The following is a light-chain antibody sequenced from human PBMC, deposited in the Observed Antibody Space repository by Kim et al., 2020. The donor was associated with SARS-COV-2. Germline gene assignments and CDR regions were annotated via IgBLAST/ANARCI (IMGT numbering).Light chain of an antibody. CDR3: SSYTSSSPWV. CDR1: GRDVGGYNY. J-gene: IGLJ3*02. Sequence: GHSITISCTGPGRDVGGYNYVSWYQQHPGKAPKLMIYDVSKRPSGVSNRFSGSKSGNTASLTISGLQAEDEADYYCSSYTSSSPWVFGGGTQLTVL. V-gene: IGLV2-14*04. CDR2: DVS.